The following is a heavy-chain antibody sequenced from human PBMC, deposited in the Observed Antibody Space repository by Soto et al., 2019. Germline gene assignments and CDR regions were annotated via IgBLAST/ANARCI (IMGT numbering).Heavy chain of an antibody. V-gene: IGHV1-18*01. J-gene: IGHJ6*02. D-gene: IGHD5-12*01. Sequence: ASVKVSCKASGYTFTRSGISWVRQAPGQGLEWMGWICTYNGDTNYAQTFQGRVTITTDTSTSTVHMEVRSLRSDDTAVYYCAREGVAPYYYYGMDVWGQGTPVTVSS. CDR1: GYTFTRSG. CDR3: AREGVAPYYYYGMDV. CDR2: ICTYNGDT.